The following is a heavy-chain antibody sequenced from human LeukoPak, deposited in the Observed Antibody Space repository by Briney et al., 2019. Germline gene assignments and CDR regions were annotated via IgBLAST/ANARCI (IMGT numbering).Heavy chain of an antibody. D-gene: IGHD2-15*01. V-gene: IGHV3-15*01. CDR1: GFTFSNAW. CDR2: IKSKTDGGTT. Sequence: GGSLRLSCAASGFTFSNAWMSWVRQAPGKGLEWVGRIKSKTDGGTTDYAAPVKGRFTISRDDSKNTLYLQMNSLKTEDTAVYYCTTERYCSGGSCYSVLAHYYYYMDVWGKGTTVTISS. CDR3: TTERYCSGGSCYSVLAHYYYYMDV. J-gene: IGHJ6*03.